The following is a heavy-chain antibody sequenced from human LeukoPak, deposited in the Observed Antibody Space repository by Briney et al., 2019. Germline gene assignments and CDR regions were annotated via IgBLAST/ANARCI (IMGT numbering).Heavy chain of an antibody. CDR2: IYHSGST. Sequence: KSSQTVSLTCAVSGGSISSGGYSWSWIRQPPGKGLEWIGYIYHSGSTYYDPSLKSRVTISVDRSKNQFSLKLSSVTAADTAAYYCARSRGLNWFDPWGQGTLVTVSS. CDR3: ARSRGLNWFDP. V-gene: IGHV4-30-2*01. J-gene: IGHJ5*02. CDR1: GGSISSGGYS.